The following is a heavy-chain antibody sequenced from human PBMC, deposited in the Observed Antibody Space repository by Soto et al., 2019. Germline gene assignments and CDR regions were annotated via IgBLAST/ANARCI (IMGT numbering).Heavy chain of an antibody. CDR2: INHSGST. D-gene: IGHD5-12*01. CDR3: ASLLSTRVATPFDY. V-gene: IGHV4-34*01. Sequence: PSETLSLTCAVYGGSFSGYYWSWIRQPPGKGLEWIGEINHSGSTNYNPSLKSRVTISVDTSKNQFSLKLSSVTAADTAVYYCASLLSTRVATPFDYWGQGTLVTVSS. J-gene: IGHJ4*02. CDR1: GGSFSGYY.